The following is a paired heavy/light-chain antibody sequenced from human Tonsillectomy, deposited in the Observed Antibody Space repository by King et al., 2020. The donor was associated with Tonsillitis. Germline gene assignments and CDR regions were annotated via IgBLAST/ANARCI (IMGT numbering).Heavy chain of an antibody. Sequence: EVHLVESGGGLVQPGGSLRLSCAGSGFTFSSHTMNWVRQAPGKGLEWVSYISRSSSTIYYADSVKGRFTISRDNAKNSLYLQMNSLRAEDTAVYYCARNYDFWSGYPDQPYYFDYWGQGTLVTVSS. J-gene: IGHJ4*02. V-gene: IGHV3-48*01. CDR3: ARNYDFWSGYPDQPYYFDY. CDR2: ISRSSSTI. CDR1: GFTFSSHT. D-gene: IGHD3-3*01.
Light chain of an antibody. Sequence: DIQMTQSPSTLSASVGDRVTITCRASQSLSSWLAWYQQKPGKAPKLLIYKASSLQSGVPSRFSGSGSGTEFTLTISSLQPDDFATYYCQQYNSYPPWTFGQGTKVEIK. CDR2: KAS. J-gene: IGKJ1*01. CDR1: QSLSSW. CDR3: QQYNSYPPWT. V-gene: IGKV1-5*03.